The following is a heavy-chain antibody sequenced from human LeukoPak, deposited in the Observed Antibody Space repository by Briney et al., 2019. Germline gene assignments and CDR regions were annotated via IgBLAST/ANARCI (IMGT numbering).Heavy chain of an antibody. Sequence: GGSLRLSCAVSGITLSNYGMTWVRQAPGKGLEWVAGISDTGGRTNYADSVKGRFTISRDNPKNTLYLQMNSLRAEDTAVYFCARRGVLTRVILVGFHKEAYYFDSWGRGALVTVSS. D-gene: IGHD3-9*01. CDR2: ISDTGGRT. V-gene: IGHV3-23*01. CDR3: ARRGVLTRVILVGFHKEAYYFDS. CDR1: GITLSNYG. J-gene: IGHJ4*02.